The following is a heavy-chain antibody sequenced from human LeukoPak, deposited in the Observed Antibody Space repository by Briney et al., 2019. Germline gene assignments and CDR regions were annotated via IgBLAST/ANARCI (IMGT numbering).Heavy chain of an antibody. Sequence: ASVKVSCKASGYTFTSYDINWVRQATGQGVEWMGWMNPNSGNTGYAQKFQGRVTMTRNTSISTAYMELSSLRSEDTAVYYCARNGRPAATSYYYYYYMDVWGKGTTVTVSS. CDR2: MNPNSGNT. V-gene: IGHV1-8*01. CDR1: GYTFTSYD. CDR3: ARNGRPAATSYYYYYYMDV. D-gene: IGHD2-2*01. J-gene: IGHJ6*03.